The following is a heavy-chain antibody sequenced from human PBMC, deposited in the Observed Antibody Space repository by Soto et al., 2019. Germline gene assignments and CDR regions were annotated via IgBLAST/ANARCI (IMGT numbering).Heavy chain of an antibody. Sequence: WGSLRLSCTASGLTFSNYGMTWVRQAPGKGLEWVSTIGGSGITTYYADSVKGRFTISRDNSGNTLNLQTNSLRADDTAVYHCARVQMLYGISKIAGWFDSWGQGTLVTVSS. J-gene: IGHJ5*01. D-gene: IGHD2-2*02. CDR3: ARVQMLYGISKIAGWFDS. CDR1: GLTFSNYG. V-gene: IGHV3-23*01. CDR2: IGGSGITT.